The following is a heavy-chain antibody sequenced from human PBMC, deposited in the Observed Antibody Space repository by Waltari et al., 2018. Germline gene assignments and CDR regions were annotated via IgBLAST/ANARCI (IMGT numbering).Heavy chain of an antibody. Sequence: QVQLAQSGAEVKKHGSSVTVSCLASGGSFRNYVIVWLRQVAEQEVGGVGEVAGHGLEWVGKIDPIPGTAKYSQTFQGRVTLSADTSTNTAYMELNSLTSEDTAVYYCARSLMVVGDSSGMDAWGQGTAVTVAS. CDR1: GGSFRNYV. J-gene: IGHJ6*02. V-gene: IGHV1-69*04. CDR3: ARSLMVVGDSSGMDA. D-gene: IGHD2-15*01. CDR2: IDPIPGTA.